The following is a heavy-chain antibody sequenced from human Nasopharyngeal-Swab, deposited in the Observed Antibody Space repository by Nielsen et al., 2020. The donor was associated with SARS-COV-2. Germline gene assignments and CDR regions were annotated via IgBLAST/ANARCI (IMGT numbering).Heavy chain of an antibody. D-gene: IGHD6-13*01. CDR1: GFTFSSYS. CDR2: ISSSSSYI. Sequence: LSLTCAASGFTFSSYSMNWVRQAPGKGLEWASSISSSSSYIYYADSVKGRFTISRDNAKNSLYLQMNSLRAEDTAVYYCARDRGIDGRIDYWGQGTLVTVSS. V-gene: IGHV3-21*01. J-gene: IGHJ4*02. CDR3: ARDRGIDGRIDY.